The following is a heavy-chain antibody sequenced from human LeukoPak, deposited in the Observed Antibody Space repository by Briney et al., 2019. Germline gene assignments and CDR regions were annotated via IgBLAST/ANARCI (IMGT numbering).Heavy chain of an antibody. V-gene: IGHV3-53*01. CDR2: IYSGGST. CDR1: GFTVSSNH. CDR3: AKVIAAHVLDY. Sequence: GGSLRLSCAASGFTVSSNHMSWVRQAPGKGLEWVSIIYSGGSTYYADSVKGRFTISRDNSKNTLYLQMNSLRAEDTAVYYCAKVIAAHVLDYWGQGTLVTVSS. J-gene: IGHJ4*02. D-gene: IGHD6-6*01.